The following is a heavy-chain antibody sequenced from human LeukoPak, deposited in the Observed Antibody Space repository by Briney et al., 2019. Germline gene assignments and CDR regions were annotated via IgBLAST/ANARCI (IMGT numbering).Heavy chain of an antibody. J-gene: IGHJ5*02. V-gene: IGHV3-30*02. CDR2: IRYDGSNA. CDR3: ARVCCYFDSGSNPNWFDP. Sequence: GGSLRLSCATSGFTFSSYGFHWVRQAPGKGLEWLTFIRYDGSNAYYSGSVRGRFTISRDNSKNTVHLQMNSLRPDDTAVYYCARVCCYFDSGSNPNWFDPWGQGTLVTVPS. CDR1: GFTFSSYG. D-gene: IGHD3-10*01.